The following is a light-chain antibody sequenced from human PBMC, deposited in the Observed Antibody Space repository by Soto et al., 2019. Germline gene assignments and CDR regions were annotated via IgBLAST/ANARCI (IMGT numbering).Light chain of an antibody. Sequence: DIQMTQSPSTLSASVGDRVTITCRASQSISNWLAWYQQKPGKAPNLLIYKASSLESGVPSRFSGSGSGTEFTLTNSSLQTDDFATYYCQQYNTYPLTFGGGTKVEIK. J-gene: IGKJ4*01. V-gene: IGKV1-5*03. CDR2: KAS. CDR3: QQYNTYPLT. CDR1: QSISNW.